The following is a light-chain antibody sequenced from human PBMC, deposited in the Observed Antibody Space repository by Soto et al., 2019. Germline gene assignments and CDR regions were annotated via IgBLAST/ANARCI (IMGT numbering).Light chain of an antibody. CDR3: QQFSSYPLT. CDR1: QTVSNK. J-gene: IGKJ4*01. V-gene: IGKV3-11*01. CDR2: DTS. Sequence: EIVLTQSPATLSSSPGERATLSCRASQTVSNKLAWYQHKPGQAPRLLIYDTSNRATGIPARFSGSGSGTDFTLTISRLEPEDFAVYYCQQFSSYPLTFGGGTKVDIK.